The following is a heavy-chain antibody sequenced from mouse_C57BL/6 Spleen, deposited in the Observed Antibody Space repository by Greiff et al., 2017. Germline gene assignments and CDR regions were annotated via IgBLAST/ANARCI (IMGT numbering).Heavy chain of an antibody. V-gene: IGHV14-4*01. CDR3: TTRDGYYYAMDY. D-gene: IGHD2-3*01. J-gene: IGHJ4*01. Sequence: VQLKQSGAELVRPGASVKLSCTASGFNIKDDYMHWVKQRPEQGLEWIGWIDPENGDTEYASKFQGKATITADTSSNTAYLQLSSLTSEDTAVYYCTTRDGYYYAMDYWGQGTSVTVSS. CDR2: IDPENGDT. CDR1: GFNIKDDY.